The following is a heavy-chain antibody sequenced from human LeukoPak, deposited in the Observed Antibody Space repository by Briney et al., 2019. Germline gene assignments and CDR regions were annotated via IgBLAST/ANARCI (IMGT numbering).Heavy chain of an antibody. Sequence: VASVKVSCKASGYTFTSYGISWVRQAPGQGLEWMGWISAYNGNTNYAQKLQGRVTMTADTSTSTAYMELRSLRSDDTAVYYCARKSCYYYYMDVWGKGTTVTVSS. CDR1: GYTFTSYG. V-gene: IGHV1-18*01. CDR3: ARKSCYYYYMDV. D-gene: IGHD1-26*01. CDR2: ISAYNGNT. J-gene: IGHJ6*03.